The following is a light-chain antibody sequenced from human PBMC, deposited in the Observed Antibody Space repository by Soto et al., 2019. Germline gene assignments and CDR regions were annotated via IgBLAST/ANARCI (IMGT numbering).Light chain of an antibody. CDR1: QSVSSNY. V-gene: IGKV3-20*01. CDR2: GAS. Sequence: EIVLTQSPGTLSLSPGERATLSCRTSQSVSSNYLAWYQQKPGQAPRLLIYGASNRATGIPDRFSGSGSGTDFTLTISRLEPDDFAVYYCHLYGSSPWTFGQGTKVEIK. CDR3: HLYGSSPWT. J-gene: IGKJ1*01.